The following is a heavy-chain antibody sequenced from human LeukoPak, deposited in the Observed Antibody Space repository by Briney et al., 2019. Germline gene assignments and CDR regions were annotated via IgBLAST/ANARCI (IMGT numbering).Heavy chain of an antibody. CDR1: GFTFSSYG. Sequence: GGSLRLSCAASGFTFSSYGMHWVRQAPGKGLEWVAVISYDGSNKYYADSVKGRFTISRDNSKNTLYLQMNSLRAEDTAVYYCAKETSWRFDYWGQGTLVTVSS. D-gene: IGHD4-11*01. J-gene: IGHJ4*02. V-gene: IGHV3-30*18. CDR3: AKETSWRFDY. CDR2: ISYDGSNK.